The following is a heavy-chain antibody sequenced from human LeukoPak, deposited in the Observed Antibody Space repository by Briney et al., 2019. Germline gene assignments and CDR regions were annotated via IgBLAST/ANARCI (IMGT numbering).Heavy chain of an antibody. CDR3: ARVIVGATLGLGYYYSYYMDV. D-gene: IGHD1-26*01. Sequence: GGSLRLSCAASGFTFSSYAMHWVRQAPGKGLEWVAVISYDGSNKYYADSVKGRFTISGDNAKNSLYLQMNSLRAEDTAVYYCARVIVGATLGLGYYYSYYMDVWGKGTTVTVSS. CDR1: GFTFSSYA. J-gene: IGHJ6*03. CDR2: ISYDGSNK. V-gene: IGHV3-30-3*01.